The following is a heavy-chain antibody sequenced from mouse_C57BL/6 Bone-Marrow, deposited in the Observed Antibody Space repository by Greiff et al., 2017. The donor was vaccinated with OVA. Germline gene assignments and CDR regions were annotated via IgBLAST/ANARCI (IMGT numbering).Heavy chain of an antibody. Sequence: DVKLQESGPGLVKPSQSLSLTCSVTGYSITSGYYWNWIRQFPGNKLEWVGYISYDGSNNYNPSLKNRISITRDTSKNQFFLKLNSVTTEDTATYYCARSLFIATVVAAYWGQGTTLTVSA. CDR2: ISYDGSN. V-gene: IGHV3-6*01. CDR3: ARSLFIATVVAAY. CDR1: GYSITSGYY. J-gene: IGHJ2*01. D-gene: IGHD1-1*01.